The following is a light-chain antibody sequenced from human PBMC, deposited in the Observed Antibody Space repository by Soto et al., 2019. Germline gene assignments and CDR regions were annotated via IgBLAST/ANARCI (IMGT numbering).Light chain of an antibody. J-gene: IGKJ1*01. Sequence: EIVLTQSPATLSLSPGEGATLSCRASQSLSGRYLAWYRQKPGQAPRLLIYGASTRATGIPDRFSGSGSGTDFTLTISRLEPEDFAVYYCQQYDSSPRTFGQGTKVDI. CDR3: QQYDSSPRT. V-gene: IGKV3-20*01. CDR1: QSLSGRY. CDR2: GAS.